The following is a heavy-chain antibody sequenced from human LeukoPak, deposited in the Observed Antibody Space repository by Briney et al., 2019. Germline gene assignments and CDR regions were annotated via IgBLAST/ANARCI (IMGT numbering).Heavy chain of an antibody. V-gene: IGHV1-8*03. D-gene: IGHD2-2*01. Sequence: ASVKVSCXASGYTFTSYDINWVRQATGQGLEWMGWMNPNSGNTGYAQKFQGRVTITRNTSISTAYMELSSLRSEDTAVYYCARVRLGYQLLSYYYMDVWGKGTTVTVSS. J-gene: IGHJ6*03. CDR1: GYTFTSYD. CDR3: ARVRLGYQLLSYYYMDV. CDR2: MNPNSGNT.